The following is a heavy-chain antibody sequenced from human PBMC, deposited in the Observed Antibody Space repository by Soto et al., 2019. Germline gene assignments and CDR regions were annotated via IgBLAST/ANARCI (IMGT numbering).Heavy chain of an antibody. CDR1: GGTFKLYA. V-gene: IGHV1-69*01. J-gene: IGHJ4*02. D-gene: IGHD3-16*02. CDR3: TRSIGSGGVIGGFDY. CDR2: IITILDKP. Sequence: QVQLVQSGAEVREPGSAVKVSCKASGGTFKLYAMHWVRQAPGQGLEWMGGIITILDKPTYAQKFQGRVTITVDDSTATAYMELSSLRSGDTAVYYCTRSIGSGGVIGGFDYWGQGTLVTVSS.